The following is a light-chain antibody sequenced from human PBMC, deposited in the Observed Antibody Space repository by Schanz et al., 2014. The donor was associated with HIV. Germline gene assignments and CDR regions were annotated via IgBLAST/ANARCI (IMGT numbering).Light chain of an antibody. CDR1: QSVLYSSNNKNF. V-gene: IGKV4-1*01. J-gene: IGKJ1*01. Sequence: DIVMTQSPDSLAVSLGERATINCKSSQSVLYSSNNKNFLAWYQQKPGQPPKLLIYWASTRESGVPDRFSGSGSETDFTLTISSLQAEDVAVYYCQQYYRTPWTFGQGTKVEIK. CDR2: WAS. CDR3: QQYYRTPWT.